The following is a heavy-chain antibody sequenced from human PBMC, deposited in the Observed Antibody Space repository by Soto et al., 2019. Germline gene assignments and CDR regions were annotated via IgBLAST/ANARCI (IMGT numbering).Heavy chain of an antibody. V-gene: IGHV4-59*01. D-gene: IGHD3-22*01. CDR1: GGSITTSY. CDR2: ISYRGST. Sequence: SETLSITCTVSGGSITTSYWSWIRQPLGKALEWIGYISYRGSTNYNPSLKSRLTISIDTSKSQISLKLTSMTTADTAVYYCASSGIVGREVNTWFDPWGQGTLVTVSS. CDR3: ASSGIVGREVNTWFDP. J-gene: IGHJ5*02.